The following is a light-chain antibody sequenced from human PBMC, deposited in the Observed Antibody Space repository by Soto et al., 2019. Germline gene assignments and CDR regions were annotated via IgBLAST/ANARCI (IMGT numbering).Light chain of an antibody. CDR1: SSDVGGYTY. CDR2: DVN. CDR3: CSYAGTYSYV. Sequence: QSALTQPRSVSASPGQSVAISCTGTSSDVGGYTYVSWYQQHPGKAPKLMIYDVNKRPSGVPDRFSGSKSGNTASLTISGRQADDEAEYYCCSYAGTYSYVFGTGTKLTDL. V-gene: IGLV2-11*01. J-gene: IGLJ1*01.